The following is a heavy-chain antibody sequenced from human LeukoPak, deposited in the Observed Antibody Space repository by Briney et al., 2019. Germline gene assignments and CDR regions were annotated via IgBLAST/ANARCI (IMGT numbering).Heavy chain of an antibody. D-gene: IGHD2-2*01. Sequence: ASVKVSCKASGYTFTVYYIHWVRQAPGHGLEWLGWINTKSGGTDFAQKFQGRLTMTRDTSISTAYMELSSLKSDDTAVYYCARDGYCRTTNCYVYWGQGTLVSVSS. CDR2: INTKSGGT. J-gene: IGHJ4*02. CDR1: GYTFTVYY. V-gene: IGHV1-2*02. CDR3: ARDGYCRTTNCYVY.